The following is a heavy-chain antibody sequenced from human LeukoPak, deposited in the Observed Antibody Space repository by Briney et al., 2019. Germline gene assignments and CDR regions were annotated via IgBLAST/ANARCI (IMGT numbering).Heavy chain of an antibody. Sequence: ASVKVSCKASGYTFTGYGISWVRQAPGQGLEWMGWISAYNGNTNFARKLQDRVTMTTDTSTSTAYMELRSLKSDDTAVYYCARDDLGYCNGGSCYSLFDYWGQGPLVTVSS. J-gene: IGHJ4*02. V-gene: IGHV1-18*01. D-gene: IGHD2-15*01. CDR1: GYTFTGYG. CDR3: ARDDLGYCNGGSCYSLFDY. CDR2: ISAYNGNT.